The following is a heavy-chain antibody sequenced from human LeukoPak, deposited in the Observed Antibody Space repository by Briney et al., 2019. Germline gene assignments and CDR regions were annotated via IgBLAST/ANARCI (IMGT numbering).Heavy chain of an antibody. J-gene: IGHJ3*02. V-gene: IGHV3-21*04. Sequence: PGGSLRLSCAASGFTFSSYSMNWVRQAPGKGLEWVSSISSSSSYIYYADSVKGRFTISRDNSKNTLYLQMNSLRAEDTAIYYCAKLAGSYYQGSVFDIWGQGTMVTVSS. CDR2: ISSSSSYI. D-gene: IGHD1-26*01. CDR1: GFTFSSYS. CDR3: AKLAGSYYQGSVFDI.